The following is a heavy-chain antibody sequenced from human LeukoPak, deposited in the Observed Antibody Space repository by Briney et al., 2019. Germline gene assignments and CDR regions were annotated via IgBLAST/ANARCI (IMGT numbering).Heavy chain of an antibody. J-gene: IGHJ4*02. CDR3: ARVGYNYGNDY. D-gene: IGHD5-18*01. CDR2: IDSGTTI. CDR1: GFSFSNYE. V-gene: IGHV3-48*03. Sequence: GGSLRLSCAASGFSFSNYEMNWVRQAPGKGLEWVSHIDSGTTIYYADSVRGRFTISRDNAKNTLSLQMNSLRAEDTAVYYCARVGYNYGNDYWGQGTLVTVSS.